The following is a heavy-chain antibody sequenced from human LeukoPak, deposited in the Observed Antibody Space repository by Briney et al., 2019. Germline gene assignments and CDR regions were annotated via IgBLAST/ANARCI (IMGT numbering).Heavy chain of an antibody. D-gene: IGHD6-13*01. Sequence: SQTLCLTCTVSGGSISSCYWSRIRQPPGKGLEWIGYIYYSGSTNYNPSLKSRVTISVDTSKNQFSLKLSSVTAADTAVYYCARESVAAAGIYFDYWGQGTLVTVSS. J-gene: IGHJ4*02. CDR3: ARESVAAAGIYFDY. CDR1: GGSISSCY. CDR2: IYYSGST. V-gene: IGHV4-59*01.